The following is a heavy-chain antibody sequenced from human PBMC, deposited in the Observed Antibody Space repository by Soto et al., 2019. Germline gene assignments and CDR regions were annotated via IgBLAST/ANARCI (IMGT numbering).Heavy chain of an antibody. J-gene: IGHJ3*02. D-gene: IGHD6-6*01. CDR2: ISGSGGST. Sequence: EVQLLESGGGLVQPGGSLRLSCAASGFTFSSYAMSWVRQAPGKGLEWVSAISGSGGSTYYADSVKGRFTISRDNSKDALNLQMNSLRAEDTAVYYCAKSSSSGPGYAFDIWGRGTTVTVSS. CDR1: GFTFSSYA. V-gene: IGHV3-23*01. CDR3: AKSSSSGPGYAFDI.